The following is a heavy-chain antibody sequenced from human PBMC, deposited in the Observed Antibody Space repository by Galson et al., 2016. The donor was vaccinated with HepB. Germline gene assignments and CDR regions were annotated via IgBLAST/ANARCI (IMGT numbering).Heavy chain of an antibody. CDR3: AREEDVFGSGSYVY. V-gene: IGHV3-30-3*01. D-gene: IGHD3-10*01. Sequence: SLRLSCAASGFTFGNYVMHWVRQAPGKGLEWVALISYDGSNKYYADSVKGRFTISRDNSKNTLYLEMNTLRPEDTAVYYCAREEDVFGSGSYVYWGQGTLVTVSS. J-gene: IGHJ4*02. CDR2: ISYDGSNK. CDR1: GFTFGNYV.